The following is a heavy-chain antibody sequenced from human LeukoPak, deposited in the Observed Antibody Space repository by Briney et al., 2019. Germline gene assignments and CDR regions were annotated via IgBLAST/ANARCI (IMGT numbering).Heavy chain of an antibody. CDR1: GGSISQYY. V-gene: IGHV4-59*01. Sequence: SETLSLTCTLSGGSISQYYWSWIRQPPGRGPEWIGYVYRSGNTNYNPSLKSRVTISVDTSKNHFSLNLTSVTAADTAVYYCARVKDFAYSFFDLWGRGTLVTVSS. CDR2: VYRSGNT. J-gene: IGHJ2*01. CDR3: ARVKDFAYSFFDL.